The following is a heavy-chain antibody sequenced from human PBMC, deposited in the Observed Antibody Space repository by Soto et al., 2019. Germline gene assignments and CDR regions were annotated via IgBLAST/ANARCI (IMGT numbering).Heavy chain of an antibody. V-gene: IGHV6-1*01. D-gene: IGHD2-2*02. CDR2: TYYRSKWYS. Sequence: PSQTLSVTSSITGDSISRNSAACNWIRQSPSRGLEWLGRTYYRSKWYSDYAVSVRSRITINPDTSKNQFSLQLNSVTPEDTAVYYCARYTNAWYLDYWGQGTRVT. CDR1: GDSISRNSAA. CDR3: ARYTNAWYLDY. J-gene: IGHJ4*02.